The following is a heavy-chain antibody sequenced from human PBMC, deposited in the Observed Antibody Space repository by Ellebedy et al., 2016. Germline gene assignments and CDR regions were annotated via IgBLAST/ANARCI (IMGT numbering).Heavy chain of an antibody. V-gene: IGHV4-34*01. CDR2: FTQSGST. CDR1: GGSFSGHY. Sequence: SETLSLXXAVYGGSFSGHYWAWIRQPPGKGLEWIEEFTQSGSTNYNPSLRSRVTISVDRSKSQFSLQLASVTAADTAVYYCARGHYDFWSGYFYDPWGQGTLVTVSS. CDR3: ARGHYDFWSGYFYDP. J-gene: IGHJ5*02. D-gene: IGHD3-3*01.